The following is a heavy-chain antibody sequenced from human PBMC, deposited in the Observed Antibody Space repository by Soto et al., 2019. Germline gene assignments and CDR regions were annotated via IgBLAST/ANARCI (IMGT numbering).Heavy chain of an antibody. D-gene: IGHD6-19*01. J-gene: IGHJ4*02. Sequence: RRLSCVASGFTFSSSFMGWVRQAPGKGLEWVANINQDGGGTYYVDSVEGRFTISRDNAKDSLYLQMNSLRGEDTAVYCCARYFRGSGRYFFDYWGQGTLVTVSS. V-gene: IGHV3-7*03. CDR2: INQDGGGT. CDR3: ARYFRGSGRYFFDY. CDR1: GFTFSSSF.